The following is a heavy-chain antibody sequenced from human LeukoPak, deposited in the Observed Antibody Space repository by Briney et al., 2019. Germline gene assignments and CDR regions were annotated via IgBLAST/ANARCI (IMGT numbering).Heavy chain of an antibody. Sequence: GDSLKISCKGSGYSFSNYWIGWVRQMPGKGLEWMGIIYPGDSNTRYSPSFQGQVTISADKSISTAYLQWTSLKASDTAIYYCARQPLVRDCGGDCEFDYWGQGTRVSVSS. D-gene: IGHD2-21*02. J-gene: IGHJ4*02. V-gene: IGHV5-51*01. CDR3: ARQPLVRDCGGDCEFDY. CDR2: IYPGDSNT. CDR1: GYSFSNYW.